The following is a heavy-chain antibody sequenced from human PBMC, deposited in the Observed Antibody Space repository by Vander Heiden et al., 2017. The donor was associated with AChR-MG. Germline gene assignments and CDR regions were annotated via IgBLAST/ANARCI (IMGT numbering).Heavy chain of an antibody. J-gene: IGHJ3*02. CDR2: IYYSGST. Sequence: QVQLQESGPGLAKPSETLSLTCTVPGGSVSSGSYYWSWIRQPPGKGLEWIGYIYYSGSTNYNPSLKSRVTISVDTSKNQCSLKLSSVTAADTAVYYCARDFANGDYQGSAFDIWGQGTMVTVSS. D-gene: IGHD4-17*01. CDR1: GGSVSSGSYY. CDR3: ARDFANGDYQGSAFDI. V-gene: IGHV4-61*01.